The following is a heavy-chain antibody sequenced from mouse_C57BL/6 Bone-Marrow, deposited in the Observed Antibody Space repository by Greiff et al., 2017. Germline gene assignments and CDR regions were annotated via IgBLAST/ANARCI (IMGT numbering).Heavy chain of an antibody. CDR3: AREDYAGSDYDYAMDY. Sequence: QVQLQQPGAELVKPGASVKLSCKASGYTFTSYWMHWVKQRPGQGLEWIGMIHPNSGSTNYNEKFKSKATLTVDKSSSTAYMQLSSLTSEDSAVDDCAREDYAGSDYDYAMDYWGQGTSVTVSS. J-gene: IGHJ4*01. CDR2: IHPNSGST. V-gene: IGHV1-64*01. D-gene: IGHD1-1*01. CDR1: GYTFTSYW.